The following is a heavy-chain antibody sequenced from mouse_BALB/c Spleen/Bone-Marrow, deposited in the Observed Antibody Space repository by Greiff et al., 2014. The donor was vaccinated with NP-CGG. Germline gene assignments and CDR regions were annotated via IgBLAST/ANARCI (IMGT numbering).Heavy chain of an antibody. J-gene: IGHJ3*01. CDR1: GFTFSSYG. D-gene: IGHD4-1*02. CDR2: INNGGTYT. Sequence: VQLKGSGGDLVKPGGSLKLSCAASGFTFSSYGMSWGRPTPDKRLEWVATINNGGTYTYYPDSVKGRFTISRDNAKNTLYLQMSSLKSEDTAMYYCALNWDSAYWGQGTLVTVSA. V-gene: IGHV5-6*01. CDR3: ALNWDSAY.